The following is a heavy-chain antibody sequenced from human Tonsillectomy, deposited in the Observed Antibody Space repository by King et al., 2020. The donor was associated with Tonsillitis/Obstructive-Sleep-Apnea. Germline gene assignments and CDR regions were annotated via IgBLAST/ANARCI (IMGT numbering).Heavy chain of an antibody. Sequence: VQLQESGQGLVKPSETLSLTCTVSGVSISRYYWSWIRQPPGKGLEWIWYIYYSGSTNYNPSLKSRVTISLDTSKNQFSLKLSSVTAADTAVYFCARLPPSLPLDYYSYYMDVWGKGTTVPVSS. V-gene: IGHV4-59*01. CDR2: IYYSGST. CDR3: ARLPPSLPLDYYSYYMDV. J-gene: IGHJ6*03. D-gene: IGHD6-6*01. CDR1: GVSISRYY.